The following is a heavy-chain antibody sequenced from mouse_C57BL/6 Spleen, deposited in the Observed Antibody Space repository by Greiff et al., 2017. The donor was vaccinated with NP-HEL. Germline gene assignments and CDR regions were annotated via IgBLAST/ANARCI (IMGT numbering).Heavy chain of an antibody. CDR1: GYAFSSYW. J-gene: IGHJ4*01. CDR2: IYPGDGDT. Sequence: VQLQQSGAELVKPGASVKISCKASGYAFSSYWMNWVKQRPGKGLEWIGQIYPGDGDTNYNGKFKGKATLTADKSSSTAYMQLSSLTSEDSAVYFWARSGYYGSSPLSMDYWGQGTSVTVSS. CDR3: ARSGYYGSSPLSMDY. V-gene: IGHV1-80*01. D-gene: IGHD1-1*01.